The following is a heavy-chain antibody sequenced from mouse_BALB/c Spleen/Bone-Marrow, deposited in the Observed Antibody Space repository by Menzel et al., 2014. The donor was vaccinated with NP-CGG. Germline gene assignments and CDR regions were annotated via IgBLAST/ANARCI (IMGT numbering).Heavy chain of an antibody. CDR1: GFNIKDTY. Sequence: EVQLQESGAELVKPGASVKLSCTASGFNIKDTYMHWVKQRPEPGLEWIGRIDPANGNTKYDPKFQGKATITADTSSNTAYLQLSSLTSEDTAVYYCARWEYYAMDYGGQGTSVTVSS. CDR3: ARWEYYAMDY. D-gene: IGHD4-1*01. J-gene: IGHJ4*01. V-gene: IGHV14-3*02. CDR2: IDPANGNT.